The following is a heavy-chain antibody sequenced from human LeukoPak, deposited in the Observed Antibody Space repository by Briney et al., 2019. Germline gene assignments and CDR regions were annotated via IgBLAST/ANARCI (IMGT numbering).Heavy chain of an antibody. CDR2: IYYTGRT. D-gene: IGHD6-13*01. J-gene: IGHJ5*02. CDR3: AQSLGSSDWMGNWFDR. V-gene: IGHV4-39*01. CDR1: GGSISSSGHS. Sequence: SETLSLTCTVSGGSISSSGHSWGWIRQPPGKGLEWTGTIYYTGRTYYNPSLKSRVTISVDTSKNQFSLRLSSVTAADTAVYYYAQSLGSSDWMGNWFDRWGQGMLVTVSS.